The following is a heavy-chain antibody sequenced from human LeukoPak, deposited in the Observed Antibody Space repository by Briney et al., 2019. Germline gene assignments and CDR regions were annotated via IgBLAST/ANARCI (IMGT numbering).Heavy chain of an antibody. CDR3: ARGNYYDSSGLLDY. J-gene: IGHJ4*02. CDR1: GFTFSDYW. D-gene: IGHD3-22*01. V-gene: IGHV3-74*01. CDR2: INTDGRRT. Sequence: GGSLRLSCAASGFTFSDYWMHWVRQAPGKGLVWVSGINTDGRRTIYADSVKGRFTISRDNAKNTLYLQMNSLRAEDTAVYYCARGNYYDSSGLLDYWGQGTLVTVSS.